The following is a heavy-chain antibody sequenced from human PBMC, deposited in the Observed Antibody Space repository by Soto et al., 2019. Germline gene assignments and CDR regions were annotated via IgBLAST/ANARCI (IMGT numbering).Heavy chain of an antibody. D-gene: IGHD3-22*01. Sequence: EVQLVESGGGLVKPGGSLRLSCAGSGLTLNSYGMTWVRQAPGKGLEWVSSISAITNYKYSAVSLQGRFTISRDNAKNSLYLQMNSLRAEDTAVYYCAGGSRDTSGYYDFDYWGQGTLVTVSS. J-gene: IGHJ4*02. CDR3: AGGSRDTSGYYDFDY. CDR2: ISAITNYK. V-gene: IGHV3-21*02. CDR1: GLTLNSYG.